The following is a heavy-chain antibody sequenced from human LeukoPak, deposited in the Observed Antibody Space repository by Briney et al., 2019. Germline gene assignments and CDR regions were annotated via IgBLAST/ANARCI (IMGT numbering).Heavy chain of an antibody. Sequence: ASVKVSCKAPGYTFTSYAMNWVRQAPGQGLEWMGWINTNTGNPTYAQGFTGRFVFSLDTSVSTAYLQISSLKAEDTAVYYCARLDCSSTSCYTRGNDYWGQGTLVTVSS. V-gene: IGHV7-4-1*02. J-gene: IGHJ4*02. CDR2: INTNTGNP. CDR3: ARLDCSSTSCYTRGNDY. D-gene: IGHD2-2*02. CDR1: GYTFTSYA.